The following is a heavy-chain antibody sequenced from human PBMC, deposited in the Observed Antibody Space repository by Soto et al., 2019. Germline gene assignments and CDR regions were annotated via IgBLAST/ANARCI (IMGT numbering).Heavy chain of an antibody. CDR1: GYTFTSYG. V-gene: IGHV1-18*01. J-gene: IGHJ6*03. D-gene: IGHD3-9*01. CDR3: ARDCNDILPGYYYYYYYYMDV. CDR2: ISAYNGNT. Sequence: QVQLVQSGAEVKKPGASVKVSCKASGYTFTSYGISWVRQAPGQGLEWMGWISAYNGNTNYAQKLQGRVTMTTDTSTSTAYMELRSLRSDDTAVYYCARDCNDILPGYYYYYYYYMDVWGKGTTVTVSS.